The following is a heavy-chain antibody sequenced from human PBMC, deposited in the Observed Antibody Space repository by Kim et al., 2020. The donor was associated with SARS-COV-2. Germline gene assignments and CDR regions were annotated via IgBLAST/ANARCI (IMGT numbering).Heavy chain of an antibody. CDR1: GGSFSGYY. CDR2: INHSGST. CDR3: ARGRVGRRAFDI. V-gene: IGHV4-34*01. J-gene: IGHJ3*02. Sequence: SETLSLTCAVYGGSFSGYYWSWIRQPPGKGLEWIGEINHSGSTNYNPSLKSRVTISVDTSKNQFSLKLSSVTAADTAVYYCARGRVGRRAFDIWGQGTMVTVSS.